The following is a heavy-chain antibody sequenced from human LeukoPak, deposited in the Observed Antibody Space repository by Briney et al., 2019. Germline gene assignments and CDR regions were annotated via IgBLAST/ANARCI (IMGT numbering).Heavy chain of an antibody. J-gene: IGHJ4*02. CDR1: GFTLNTYA. V-gene: IGHV3-23*01. Sequence: GGSLRLSCAASGFTLNTYAMGWVRQVPGKRLEWVSTIGGGGDTYYADSVKGRFTTSRDNSKDTLSLQVSSLRAEDTAIYYCARRVLGAAGYFDYRGQGTLVTVSS. CDR3: ARRVLGAAGYFDY. CDR2: IGGGGDT. D-gene: IGHD4/OR15-4a*01.